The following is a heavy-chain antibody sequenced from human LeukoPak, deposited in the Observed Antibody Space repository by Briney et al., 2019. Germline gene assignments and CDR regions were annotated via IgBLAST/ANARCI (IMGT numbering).Heavy chain of an antibody. CDR3: ARASGYN. J-gene: IGHJ4*02. D-gene: IGHD1-1*01. Sequence: SETLSPTCTVSGGSISSSSYYWGWIRQPPGKGLEWIGSIYYSGSTYYNPSLKSRVTISVDTSKNQFSLKLSSVTAADTAVYYCARASGYNWGQGTLVTVSS. V-gene: IGHV4-39*07. CDR1: GGSISSSSYY. CDR2: IYYSGST.